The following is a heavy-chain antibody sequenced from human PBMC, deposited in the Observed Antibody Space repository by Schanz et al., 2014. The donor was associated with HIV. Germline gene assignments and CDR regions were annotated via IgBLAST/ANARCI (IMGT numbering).Heavy chain of an antibody. CDR2: IWFDGRNK. CDR1: GFTFSSYG. Sequence: VQLVESGGGVVQPGRSLRLSCAASGFTFSSYGIHWVRQAPGKGLEWVAVIWFDGRNKYYGDSVKGRFMISRDNSNNTLYLQMNSLRAEDTAVYFCTRGRFLERGGMDVWGQGTAVTVSS. CDR3: TRGRFLERGGMDV. V-gene: IGHV3-33*01. J-gene: IGHJ6*02. D-gene: IGHD3-3*01.